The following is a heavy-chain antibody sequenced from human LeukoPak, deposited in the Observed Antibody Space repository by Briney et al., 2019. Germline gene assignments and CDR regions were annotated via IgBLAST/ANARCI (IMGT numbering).Heavy chain of an antibody. CDR2: IIPIFGTA. V-gene: IGHV1-69*13. Sequence: PEASVMVSCKASGGTFSSYAISWVRQAPGQGLEWMGGIIPIFGTANYAQKFQGRVTITADESTSTAYMELSSLRSEDTAVYYCAREVATVTTGYFDYWGQGTLVTVSS. CDR1: GGTFSSYA. D-gene: IGHD4-17*01. J-gene: IGHJ4*02. CDR3: AREVATVTTGYFDY.